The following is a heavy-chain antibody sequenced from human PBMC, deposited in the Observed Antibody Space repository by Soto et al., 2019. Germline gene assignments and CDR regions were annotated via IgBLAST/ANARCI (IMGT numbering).Heavy chain of an antibody. Sequence: SETLSLTCAVSGYSISSGYYWGWIRQPPGKGLEWIGSIYHSGSTYYDPSLKSRVTISVDTSKNQFSLKLSSVTAADTAVYYCARDIGGFGELNWFDPWGQGTLVTVSS. CDR1: GYSISSGYY. D-gene: IGHD3-10*01. CDR2: IYHSGST. V-gene: IGHV4-38-2*02. CDR3: ARDIGGFGELNWFDP. J-gene: IGHJ5*02.